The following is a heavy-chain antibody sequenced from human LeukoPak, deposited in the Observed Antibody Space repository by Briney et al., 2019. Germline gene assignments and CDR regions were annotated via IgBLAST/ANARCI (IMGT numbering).Heavy chain of an antibody. Sequence: GGSLRLSCAASGFTVTSKYMSWVRQAPGKGLEWVSVIYSGGSTYYSDSVKGRFTISTDNSKNTLYLQMNSLRAEDTAVYYCARGGERLAATRYWGQGTLVTVSS. CDR1: GFTVTSKY. J-gene: IGHJ4*02. D-gene: IGHD6-13*01. CDR2: IYSGGST. V-gene: IGHV3-66*01. CDR3: ARGGERLAATRY.